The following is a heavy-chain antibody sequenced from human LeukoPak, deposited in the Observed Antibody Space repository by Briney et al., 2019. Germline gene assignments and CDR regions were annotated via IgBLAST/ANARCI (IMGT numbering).Heavy chain of an antibody. CDR3: ARDYGSGSPNWFDS. CDR2: IISSNYI. D-gene: IGHD3-10*01. Sequence: GGSLRLSCAASGFTFSSYSMNWVRQAPGKGLEWVSSIISSNYIYYADSVKGRFTISRDNAKNSLYLQMNSLRAEDTAVYYCARDYGSGSPNWFDSWGQGTLVTVSS. V-gene: IGHV3-21*01. J-gene: IGHJ5*01. CDR1: GFTFSSYS.